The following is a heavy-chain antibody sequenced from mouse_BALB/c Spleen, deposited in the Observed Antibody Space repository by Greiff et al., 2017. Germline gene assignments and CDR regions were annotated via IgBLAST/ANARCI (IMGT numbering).Heavy chain of an antibody. CDR2: IWWDDDK. J-gene: IGHJ3*01. Sequence: QVTLKESGPGILQPSQTLSLTCSFSGFSLSTSGMGVGWIRQPSGKGLEWLAHIWWDDDKRYNPALKSRLTISKDTSSNQVFLKIASVDTADTATYYCARYRYDGGSWFAYWGQGTLVTVSA. D-gene: IGHD2-14*01. CDR1: GFSLSTSGMG. CDR3: ARYRYDGGSWFAY. V-gene: IGHV8-8*01.